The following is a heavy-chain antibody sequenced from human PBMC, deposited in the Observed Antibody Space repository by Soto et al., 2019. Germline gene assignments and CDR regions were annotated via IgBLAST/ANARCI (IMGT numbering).Heavy chain of an antibody. CDR2: ISAYNGNT. Sequence: ASVKVSCKASGYTFAIYGISWVRQAPGQGLEWMGWISAYNGNTNYAQKLQGRVTMTTDTSTSTAYMELRSLRSDDTAVYYCARVMHGSGLRGFEFYYYYYGMDVWGQGTTVTVSS. V-gene: IGHV1-18*01. CDR3: ARVMHGSGLRGFEFYYYYYGMDV. D-gene: IGHD3-10*01. J-gene: IGHJ6*02. CDR1: GYTFAIYG.